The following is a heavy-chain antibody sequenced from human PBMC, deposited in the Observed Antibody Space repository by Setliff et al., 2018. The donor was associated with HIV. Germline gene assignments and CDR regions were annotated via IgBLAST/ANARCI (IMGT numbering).Heavy chain of an antibody. V-gene: IGHV1-69-2*01. Sequence: GASVKVSCKASGYTFTDYYIHWVQQAPGKGLEWMGRIDPEDGETIYAVKFQGRVTITADDSTSTAYMGLSSLRSEDTAVYFCARGVPFDDSAYYPPDYWGQGTLVTVSS. D-gene: IGHD3-22*01. CDR2: IDPEDGET. J-gene: IGHJ4*02. CDR1: GYTFTDYY. CDR3: ARGVPFDDSAYYPPDY.